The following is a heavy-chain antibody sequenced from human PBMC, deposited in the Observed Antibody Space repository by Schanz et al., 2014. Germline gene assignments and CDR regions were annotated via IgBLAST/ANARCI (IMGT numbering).Heavy chain of an antibody. Sequence: EVQLVESGGGLVQPGGSLRLSCAASGFTFSSYWMHWVRQAPGKGLVWISRINSDGSSASYADSVKGRFTISRDNAKNTLYLLMNSVRAEDSAVYYCTRGAGSRSYGWYYDSWGQGTLVTVSS. J-gene: IGHJ4*02. CDR1: GFTFSSYW. D-gene: IGHD3-10*01. CDR2: INSDGSSA. CDR3: TRGAGSRSYGWYYDS. V-gene: IGHV3-74*01.